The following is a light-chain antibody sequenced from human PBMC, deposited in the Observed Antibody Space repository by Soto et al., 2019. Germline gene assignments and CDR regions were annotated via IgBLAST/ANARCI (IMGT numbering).Light chain of an antibody. J-gene: IGKJ5*01. V-gene: IGKV3-20*01. CDR1: QSVSSK. Sequence: EIVLTQSPGTLSLSPGERATLSCRASQSVSSKLAWYQQKPGQAPRLLISGASSRATGIPDRFSGSGSGTDFTLTISRLEPEDFAMYFCQQHGGSPITFGQGTRLEIK. CDR3: QQHGGSPIT. CDR2: GAS.